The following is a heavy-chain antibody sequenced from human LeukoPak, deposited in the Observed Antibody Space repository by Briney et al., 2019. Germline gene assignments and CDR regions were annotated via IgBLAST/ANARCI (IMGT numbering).Heavy chain of an antibody. CDR1: GYTFTSYG. CDR2: ISAYNGNT. CDR3: ARAKVTASPHDY. V-gene: IGHV1-18*01. D-gene: IGHD2-21*02. Sequence: ASVKVSCTASGYTFTSYGISWVRQAPGQGLEWMGWISAYNGNTNYAQKLQGRVTMTTDTSTSTAYMELRSLRSDDTAVYYCARAKVTASPHDYWGQGTLVTVSS. J-gene: IGHJ4*02.